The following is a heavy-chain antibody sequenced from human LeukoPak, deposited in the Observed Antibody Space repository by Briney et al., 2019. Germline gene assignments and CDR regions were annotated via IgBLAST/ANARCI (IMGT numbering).Heavy chain of an antibody. Sequence: PGGSLRLSCAASGFTFSGSAMHWVRQASEKGLEWVGRIRSKANSYATAYAASVKGRFTISRDDSKNTAYLQMNSLKTEDTAVYYCTSHYREGIAVAPFDYWGQGTLVTVSS. J-gene: IGHJ4*02. V-gene: IGHV3-73*01. D-gene: IGHD6-19*01. CDR3: TSHYREGIAVAPFDY. CDR2: IRSKANSYAT. CDR1: GFTFSGSA.